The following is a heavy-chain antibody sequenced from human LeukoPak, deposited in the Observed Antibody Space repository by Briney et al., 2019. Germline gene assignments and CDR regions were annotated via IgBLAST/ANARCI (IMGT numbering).Heavy chain of an antibody. D-gene: IGHD3-22*01. Sequence: PSETLSLTCAVYGGSFSGYYWSWIRQPPGKGLEWIGEINHSGSTNYNPSLKSRVTISVDTSKNQFSLKLSSVTAADTAVYYCASEYYYDSSGYFTYWGQGTLVTVSS. CDR3: ASEYYYDSSGYFTY. CDR1: GGSFSGYY. CDR2: INHSGST. J-gene: IGHJ4*02. V-gene: IGHV4-34*01.